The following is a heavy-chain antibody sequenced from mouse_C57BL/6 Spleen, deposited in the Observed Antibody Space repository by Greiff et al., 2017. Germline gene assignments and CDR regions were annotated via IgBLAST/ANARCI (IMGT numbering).Heavy chain of an antibody. CDR1: GYTFTSYG. J-gene: IGHJ4*01. Sequence: QVQLQQSGAELARPGASVKLSCKASGYTFTSYGISWVKQRTGQGLEWIGEIYPRSGNTYYNEKFKGKATLTADKSSSTAYMELRSLTSEDSAVYFCAREDIYYDYDGGMDYWGQGTSVTVSS. CDR2: IYPRSGNT. D-gene: IGHD2-4*01. V-gene: IGHV1-81*01. CDR3: AREDIYYDYDGGMDY.